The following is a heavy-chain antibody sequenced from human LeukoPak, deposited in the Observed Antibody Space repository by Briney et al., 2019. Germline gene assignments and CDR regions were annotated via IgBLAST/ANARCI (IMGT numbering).Heavy chain of an antibody. J-gene: IGHJ5*02. V-gene: IGHV4-59*08. CDR3: ARGYYYGSGTYYKT. D-gene: IGHD3-10*01. Sequence: PSETLSLTCTVSGGSISSYYWSWIRQPPGKGLEWIGYIYYSGSTNYNPSLKSRVTISVDTSKNQFSLKLNSVTAADTAVYYCARGYYYGSGTYYKTWGQGTLVTVSS. CDR1: GGSISSYY. CDR2: IYYSGST.